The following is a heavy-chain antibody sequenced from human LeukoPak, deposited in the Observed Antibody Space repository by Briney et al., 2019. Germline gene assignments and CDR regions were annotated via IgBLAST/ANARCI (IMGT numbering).Heavy chain of an antibody. D-gene: IGHD6-13*01. CDR1: GFTFNSYE. CDR2: ISSSGSTI. Sequence: PGGSLRLSCAASGFTFNSYEMNWVRQAPGKGLVGVSYISSSGSTIYYADSVKGRFTISRDNAKNSLYLEMNSQRAEDTAVYYCARDPSSSWYEKYFDYWVQGTLVTVSS. J-gene: IGHJ4*02. V-gene: IGHV3-48*03. CDR3: ARDPSSSWYEKYFDY.